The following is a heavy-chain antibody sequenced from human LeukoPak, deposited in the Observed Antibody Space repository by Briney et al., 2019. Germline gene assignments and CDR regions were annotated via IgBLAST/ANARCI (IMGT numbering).Heavy chain of an antibody. D-gene: IGHD6-13*01. CDR1: GYTFTGYY. V-gene: IGHV1-2*02. CDR2: INPNSGGT. J-gene: IGHJ3*02. Sequence: ASVKVSCKASGYTFTGYYMHWVRQAPGQGLEWMGWINPNSGGTNYAQKFQGRVTMTRDMSISTAYMELSRLRSDDTAVYYCAREQEAVTYYSSPDAFDIWGQGTMVTVSS. CDR3: AREQEAVTYYSSPDAFDI.